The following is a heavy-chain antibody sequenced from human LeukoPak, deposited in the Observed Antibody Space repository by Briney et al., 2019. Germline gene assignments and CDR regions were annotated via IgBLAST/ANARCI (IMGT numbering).Heavy chain of an antibody. CDR2: INHSGST. V-gene: IGHV4-34*01. J-gene: IGHJ4*02. CDR3: ARGEGIVATIALDY. D-gene: IGHD5-12*01. CDR1: GGSFSGYY. Sequence: PSETLSLTCAVYGGSFSGYYWSWIRQPPGKGLEWIGEINHSGSTNYNPSLKSRVTISVDTSKNQFSLKLSSVTAADTAVYYCARGEGIVATIALDYWAREPWSPSPQ.